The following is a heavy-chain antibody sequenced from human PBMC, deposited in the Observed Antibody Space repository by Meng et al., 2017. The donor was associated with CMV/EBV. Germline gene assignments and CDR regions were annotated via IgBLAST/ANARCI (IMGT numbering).Heavy chain of an antibody. Sequence: GESLKISCAASGFTFDSYGMHWVRQTPGKGLEWVAFIRHDGTTKFYGDSVKGRFTISRDNSKNTVYLQMNSLRPEETAIYYCAKDLLLFGGANAYFDHWGQGTLVTVSS. D-gene: IGHD3-16*01. J-gene: IGHJ4*02. CDR2: IRHDGTTK. V-gene: IGHV3-30*02. CDR1: GFTFDSYG. CDR3: AKDLLLFGGANAYFDH.